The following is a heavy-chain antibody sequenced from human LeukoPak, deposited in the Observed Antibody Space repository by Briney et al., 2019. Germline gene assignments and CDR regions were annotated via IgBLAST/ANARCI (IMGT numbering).Heavy chain of an antibody. CDR1: GFTFRNYG. CDR3: AKELWFVNSYYFDY. V-gene: IGHV3-33*06. J-gene: IGHJ4*02. Sequence: GGSLRLSCAASGFTFRNYGMHWVRQAPGKGLEWVAIIWFDGSNKYYADSVKGRFTISRDNSKNTLYLQMHSLRAEDTAVYYCAKELWFVNSYYFDYWGLGTLVTVSS. D-gene: IGHD3-10*01. CDR2: IWFDGSNK.